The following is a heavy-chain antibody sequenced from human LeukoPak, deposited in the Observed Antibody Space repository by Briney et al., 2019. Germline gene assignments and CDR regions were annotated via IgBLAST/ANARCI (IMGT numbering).Heavy chain of an antibody. CDR3: AREPSGSGGYDY. CDR1: GFTFSGYY. D-gene: IGHD3-10*01. CDR2: IRPYSGGT. V-gene: IGHV1-2*02. J-gene: IGHJ4*02. Sequence: ASVKVSCKASGFTFSGYYMHWVRQAPGQGLEWMAWIRPYSGGTNYVQKFQGRVTVTRVTSISTDYMEISGLTSDDTALYYCAREPSGSGGYDYWGQGTLVTVSS.